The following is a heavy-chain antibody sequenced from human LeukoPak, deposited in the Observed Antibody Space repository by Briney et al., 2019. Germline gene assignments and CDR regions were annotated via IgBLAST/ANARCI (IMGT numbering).Heavy chain of an antibody. J-gene: IGHJ6*03. CDR2: IYYGGST. CDR1: GGSISSYY. CDR3: ARGPPFLWPYYYYYMDV. V-gene: IGHV4-59*01. Sequence: PSETLSLTCTVSGGSISSYYWSWIRQPPGKGLEWIGYIYYGGSTNYNPSLKSRVTISVDTSKNQFSLKLSSVTAADTAVYYCARGPPFLWPYYYYYMDVWGKGITVTISS. D-gene: IGHD2/OR15-2a*01.